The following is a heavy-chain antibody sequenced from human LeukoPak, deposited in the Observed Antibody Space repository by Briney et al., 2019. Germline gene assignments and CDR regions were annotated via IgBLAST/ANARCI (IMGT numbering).Heavy chain of an antibody. J-gene: IGHJ3*02. CDR3: AKVRIAAPYDAFDI. D-gene: IGHD6-13*01. CDR2: ISSSSSYI. CDR1: GFTFSSYS. V-gene: IGHV3-21*01. Sequence: GGSLRLSCAASGFTFSSYSMNWVRQAPGKGLEWVSSISSSSSYIYYADSVKGRFTISRDNAKNSLYLRMNSLRAEDTAVYYCAKVRIAAPYDAFDIWGQGTMVTVSS.